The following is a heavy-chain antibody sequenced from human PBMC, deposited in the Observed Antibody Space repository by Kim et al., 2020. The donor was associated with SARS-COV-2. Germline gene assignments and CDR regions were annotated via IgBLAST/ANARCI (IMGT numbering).Heavy chain of an antibody. D-gene: IGHD6-19*01. J-gene: IGHJ4*02. CDR1: GFTFGDYA. V-gene: IGHV3-49*03. CDR3: TRVGGYSSGWLVDY. Sequence: GGSLRLSCTASGFTFGDYAMSWFRQAPGKGLEWVGFIRSKAYGGTTEYAASVKGRFTISRDDSKSIAYLQMNSLKTEDTAVYYCTRVGGYSSGWLVDYWGQGTLVTVFS. CDR2: IRSKAYGGTT.